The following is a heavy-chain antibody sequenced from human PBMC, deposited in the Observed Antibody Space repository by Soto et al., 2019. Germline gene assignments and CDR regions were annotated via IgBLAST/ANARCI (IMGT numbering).Heavy chain of an antibody. D-gene: IGHD1-1*01. Sequence: ASVKVSCKSSGYTFTNYGISWVRQAPGQGLEWMGWISAYNANTNYAQNLQGRLTMTTETSTSTAYMELRSLTSDDTAIYYCARRPKTGTGIGWFDPWGQGTLVTVSS. V-gene: IGHV1-18*01. CDR1: GYTFTNYG. J-gene: IGHJ5*02. CDR2: ISAYNANT. CDR3: ARRPKTGTGIGWFDP.